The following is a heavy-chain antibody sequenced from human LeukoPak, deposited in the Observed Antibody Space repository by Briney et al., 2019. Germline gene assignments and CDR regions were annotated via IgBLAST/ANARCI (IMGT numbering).Heavy chain of an antibody. D-gene: IGHD3-3*01. CDR2: INYSGGST. J-gene: IGHJ4*02. CDR1: GFTFTTYA. CDR3: AKQAWWSGYFYFLPFDY. V-gene: IGHV3-23*01. Sequence: GGCLRLSCAASGFTFTTYAMDWVRQAPGKGLEWVSGINYSGGSTYYADSVKGRFTISRDNSKNTLYLQMNSLRAEDTAVYYCAKQAWWSGYFYFLPFDYWGQGTLVTVSS.